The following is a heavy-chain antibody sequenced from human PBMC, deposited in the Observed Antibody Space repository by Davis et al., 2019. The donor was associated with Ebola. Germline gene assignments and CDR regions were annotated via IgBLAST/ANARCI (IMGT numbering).Heavy chain of an antibody. D-gene: IGHD4-17*01. V-gene: IGHV3-48*03. CDR3: ARDLRYYYYYGMDV. Sequence: GESLKISCAASGFTFSSYEMNWVRQAPGKGLEWVSYISSSGSTIYYANSVKGRFTISRDNAKNSLYLQMNSLRAEDTAVYYCARDLRYYYYYGMDVWGQGTTVTVSS. CDR2: ISSSGSTI. CDR1: GFTFSSYE. J-gene: IGHJ6*02.